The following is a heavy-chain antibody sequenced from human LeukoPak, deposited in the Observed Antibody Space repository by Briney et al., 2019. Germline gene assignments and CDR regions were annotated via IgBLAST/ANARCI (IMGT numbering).Heavy chain of an antibody. CDR3: ARSGGGYSYGYADY. Sequence: ASVKVSCKASGYTFTSYGISWVRQAPGQGLEWMGWISAYNGNTNYAQKLQGRVTMTTDTSTSTAYMELSSLRSEDTAVYYCARSGGGYSYGYADYWGQGTLVTVSS. CDR1: GYTFTSYG. V-gene: IGHV1-18*01. J-gene: IGHJ4*02. CDR2: ISAYNGNT. D-gene: IGHD5-18*01.